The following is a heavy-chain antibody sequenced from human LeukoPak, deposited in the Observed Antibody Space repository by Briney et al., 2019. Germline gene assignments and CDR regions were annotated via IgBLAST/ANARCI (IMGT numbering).Heavy chain of an antibody. J-gene: IGHJ4*02. CDR3: ARDRGQYSSGYYDY. CDR2: IKQDGSEK. V-gene: IGHV3-7*05. Sequence: GGSLRLSCAASGFTFSSYWMGWVRQAPGKGLEWVANIKQDGSEKYYVDSVKGRFTISRDNAKNSLYLQMNSLRAEDTAVYYCARDRGQYSSGYYDYWGQGTLVTVSS. D-gene: IGHD3-22*01. CDR1: GFTFSSYW.